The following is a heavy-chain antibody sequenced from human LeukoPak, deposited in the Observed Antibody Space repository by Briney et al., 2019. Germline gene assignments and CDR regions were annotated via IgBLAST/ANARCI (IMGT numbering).Heavy chain of an antibody. CDR2: ISYDGSNK. J-gene: IGHJ3*02. Sequence: RESLRLSCAASGFTFSSYGMHWVRQAPGKGLEWVAVISYDGSNKYYADSVKGRFTISRDNSKNTLYLQMNSLRAEDTAVYYCAKDHGGIAIWGQGTMVTVSS. V-gene: IGHV3-30*18. CDR1: GFTFSSYG. CDR3: AKDHGGIAI. D-gene: IGHD6-13*01.